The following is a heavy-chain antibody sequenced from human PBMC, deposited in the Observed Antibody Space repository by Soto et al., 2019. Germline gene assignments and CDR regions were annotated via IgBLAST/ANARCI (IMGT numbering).Heavy chain of an antibody. V-gene: IGHV2-5*02. D-gene: IGHD6-6*01. CDR3: AHRRVAARRFDWFDP. CDR1: GFSLSTSGVG. CDR2: IYWDDDK. Sequence: ESGPTLVNPTQTLTLTCTFSGFSLSTSGVGVGWIRQPPGKALEWLALIYWDDDKRYSPSLKSRLTITKDTSKSQVVLTMTNMDPVDTATYYCAHRRVAARRFDWFDPWGQGTLVTVSS. J-gene: IGHJ5*02.